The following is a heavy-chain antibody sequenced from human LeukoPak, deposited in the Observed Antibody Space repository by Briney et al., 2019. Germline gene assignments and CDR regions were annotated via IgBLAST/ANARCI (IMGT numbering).Heavy chain of an antibody. CDR3: AKGYNGYDYAFDI. J-gene: IGHJ3*02. D-gene: IGHD5-12*01. V-gene: IGHV3-30*02. CDR2: IRYDGSNK. CDR1: GFTFSSYG. Sequence: PGGSLRLSCAASGFTFSSYGMHWVRQAPGKGLEWVAFIRYDGSNKYYADSVKGRFTISRDNSKNTVYLQMNSLKAEDTAVFYCAKGYNGYDYAFDIWGHGTMVTASS.